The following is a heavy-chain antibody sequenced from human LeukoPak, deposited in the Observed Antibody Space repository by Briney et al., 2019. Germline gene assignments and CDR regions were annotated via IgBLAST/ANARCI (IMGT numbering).Heavy chain of an antibody. CDR3: AKERITTTAFDY. CDR1: GFTFSSYA. CDR2: ISGSGGNT. V-gene: IGHV3-23*01. J-gene: IGHJ4*02. Sequence: PGGSLRLSCAASGFTFSSYAMSWVRQAPGKGLEWVSDISGSGGNTHYADSVKGRFTISRDNSKNTLYLQMNSLTAEDTAIYYCAKERITTTAFDYWGQGTLVTVSS. D-gene: IGHD4-17*01.